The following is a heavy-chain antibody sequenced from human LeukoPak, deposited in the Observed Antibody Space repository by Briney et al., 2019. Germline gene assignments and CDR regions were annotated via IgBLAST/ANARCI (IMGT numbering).Heavy chain of an antibody. Sequence: GGSLRLSCAASGFTFSSYWMSWVRQAPGKGLEWVANIKQDGSEKYYVDSVKGRFTISRDNAKNSLYLQMNSLRAEDTAVYYCARERAYDSSGYYYSWGQGTLVTVSS. CDR1: GFTFSSYW. CDR2: IKQDGSEK. D-gene: IGHD3-22*01. CDR3: ARERAYDSSGYYYS. V-gene: IGHV3-7*03. J-gene: IGHJ4*02.